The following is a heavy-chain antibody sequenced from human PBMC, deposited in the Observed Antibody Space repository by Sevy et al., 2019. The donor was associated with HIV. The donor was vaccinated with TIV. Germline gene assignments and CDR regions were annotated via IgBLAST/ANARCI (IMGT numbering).Heavy chain of an antibody. V-gene: IGHV3-33*01. J-gene: IGHJ4*02. CDR2: IYYDGNNK. Sequence: GGSLRLSCAASGFTFNTYGMHWVRQAPGTGLEWVALIYYDGNNKVYADSVKGRFTISRDNSKNTLFLQMNSLRAEDTAFYYCARDLGIAVAPDYWGQRTLVTVSS. D-gene: IGHD6-19*01. CDR3: ARDLGIAVAPDY. CDR1: GFTFNTYG.